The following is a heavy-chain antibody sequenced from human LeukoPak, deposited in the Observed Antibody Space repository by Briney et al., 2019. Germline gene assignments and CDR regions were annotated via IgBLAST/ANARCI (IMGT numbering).Heavy chain of an antibody. Sequence: PGGSLRLSCAASGYTFSSHAMSWVRQAPGKGLEWVSAISTGGGSTYYADSVKGRFTISRDNSRNTLYLQMNSLRAEDTAIYYCALRGGQPDPFDYWGQGTLVTVSP. J-gene: IGHJ4*02. CDR2: ISTGGGST. CDR1: GYTFSSHA. D-gene: IGHD3-10*01. CDR3: ALRGGQPDPFDY. V-gene: IGHV3-23*01.